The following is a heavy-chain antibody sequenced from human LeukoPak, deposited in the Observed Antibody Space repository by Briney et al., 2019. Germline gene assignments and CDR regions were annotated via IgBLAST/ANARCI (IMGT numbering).Heavy chain of an antibody. J-gene: IGHJ4*02. V-gene: IGHV4-59*01. CDR1: GGSISSYY. Sequence: SETLSLTCTVSGGSISSYYWSWIRQPPGKGLEWIGYIYYSGSTNYNPSLKSRVTISVDTSKNQFSLKLSSVTAADTAVYYCARLDRYYDSSGYYSTLFDYWGQGTLVTVSS. D-gene: IGHD3-22*01. CDR3: ARLDRYYDSSGYYSTLFDY. CDR2: IYYSGST.